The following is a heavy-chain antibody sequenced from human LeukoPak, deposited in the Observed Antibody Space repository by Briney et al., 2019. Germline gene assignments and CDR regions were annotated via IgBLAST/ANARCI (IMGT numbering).Heavy chain of an antibody. CDR1: GFTFSSYG. D-gene: IGHD3-10*01. CDR3: ARDRTGILWFGEPPFFDY. V-gene: IGHV3-33*01. J-gene: IGHJ4*02. CDR2: IWYDGSNK. Sequence: PGGSLRLSCAASGFTFSSYGMHWVRQAPGKGLEWVAVIWYDGSNKYYADSVKGRFTISRDNSKNTLYLQMNSLRAEDTAVYYCARDRTGILWFGEPPFFDYWGQGTLVTVSS.